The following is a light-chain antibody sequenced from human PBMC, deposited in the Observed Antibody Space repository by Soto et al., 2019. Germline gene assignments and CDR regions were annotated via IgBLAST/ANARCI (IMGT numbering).Light chain of an antibody. CDR1: NNL. V-gene: IGLV2-23*01. CDR3: CAYVGARSYV. Sequence: QSVLTQPASVSGSRGQSITISCTGTNNLVSWYQQHPGKAPKVVVYEGTKRPSGVSNRFSGSNSGGTASLTISGLQAKDEASYFCCAYVGARSYVFGPGTKVTVL. CDR2: EGT. J-gene: IGLJ1*01.